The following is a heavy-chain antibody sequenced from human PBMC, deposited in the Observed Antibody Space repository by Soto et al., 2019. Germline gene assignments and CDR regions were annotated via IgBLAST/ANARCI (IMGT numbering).Heavy chain of an antibody. V-gene: IGHV3-33*01. CDR2: IWYDGSNK. CDR3: ARDYSSGWSPSSVDY. Sequence: GGSLRLSCAASGFTFSSYGMHWVRQAPGKGLEWVAVIWYDGSNKYYADSVKGRFTISRDNSKNTLYLQMNSLRAEDTAVYYCARDYSSGWSPSSVDYWGQGTLVTVSS. J-gene: IGHJ4*02. CDR1: GFTFSSYG. D-gene: IGHD6-19*01.